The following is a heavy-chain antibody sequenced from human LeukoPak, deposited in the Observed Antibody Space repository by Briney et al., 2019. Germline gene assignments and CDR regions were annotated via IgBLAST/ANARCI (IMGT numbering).Heavy chain of an antibody. D-gene: IGHD2/OR15-2a*01. J-gene: IGHJ6*02. CDR2: INRDGSTT. Sequence: GGSQRLSCAASESTFSKFWMHWVRQAPGKGLVWVSGINRDGSTTTYADSVKGRFTVSRDNAKNTLYLQMNSLRAEDTAVYYCARGNYYGMDVWGQGTTVTVSS. CDR1: ESTFSKFW. CDR3: ARGNYYGMDV. V-gene: IGHV3-74*03.